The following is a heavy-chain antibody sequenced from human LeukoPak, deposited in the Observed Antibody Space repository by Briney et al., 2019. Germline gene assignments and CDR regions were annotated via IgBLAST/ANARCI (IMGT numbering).Heavy chain of an antibody. Sequence: GGSVKVSCKASGYTFTSYDFKWVRPPTGQGLEWMGCINPNRGNTGYAQKFQGRVTMTRNTSISKAYMALSSLRSEDTAVYYCARGHARTAECFQHWGQGTLVTVSS. CDR1: GYTFTSYD. J-gene: IGHJ1*01. CDR2: INPNRGNT. CDR3: ARGHARTAECFQH. V-gene: IGHV1-8*01. D-gene: IGHD3/OR15-3a*01.